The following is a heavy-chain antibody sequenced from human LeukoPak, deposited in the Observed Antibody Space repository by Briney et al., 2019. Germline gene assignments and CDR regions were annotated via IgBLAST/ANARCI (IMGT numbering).Heavy chain of an antibody. CDR2: IYPGDSDT. CDR1: GYSFTSYW. J-gene: IGHJ4*02. V-gene: IGHV5-51*01. D-gene: IGHD2-15*01. CDR3: AGLIGYCSGGSCPLGPYYFDY. Sequence: RWESLKISCQGSGYSFTSYWIGWVRQMPGKGLEWMGIIYPGDSDTRYSPSFQGQVTISADKSISTAYLQWSSLKASDTAMYYCAGLIGYCSGGSCPLGPYYFDYWGQGTLVTVSS.